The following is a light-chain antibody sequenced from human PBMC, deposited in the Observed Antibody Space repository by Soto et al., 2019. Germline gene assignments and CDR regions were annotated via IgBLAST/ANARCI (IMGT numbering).Light chain of an antibody. V-gene: IGKV3-20*01. CDR2: ASS. CDR1: QSVSNNY. Sequence: EIGLTQSPGTLSLSPGERATLSCRASQSVSNNYLAWYQQKPGQAPRLLISASSSRATGIPDRFSGSGSGTDFTLTISRLEPEDFAVYCCHQYGSSPPTFGGGTKVDIK. CDR3: HQYGSSPPT. J-gene: IGKJ4*01.